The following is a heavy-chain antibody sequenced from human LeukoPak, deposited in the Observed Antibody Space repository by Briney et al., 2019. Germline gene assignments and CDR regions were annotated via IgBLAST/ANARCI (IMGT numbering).Heavy chain of an antibody. CDR3: ARGKRVLRYFDWFDY. CDR1: GYTFTSYA. D-gene: IGHD3-9*01. CDR2: INTNTGNP. J-gene: IGHJ4*02. Sequence: ASVKVSCKASGYTFTSYAMNWVRQAPGQGLEWMGWINTNTGNPTYAQGFTGRFVFSLDTSVSTAYLQISSLKAEDTAVYYCARGKRVLRYFDWFDYWGQGTLVTVSS. V-gene: IGHV7-4-1*02.